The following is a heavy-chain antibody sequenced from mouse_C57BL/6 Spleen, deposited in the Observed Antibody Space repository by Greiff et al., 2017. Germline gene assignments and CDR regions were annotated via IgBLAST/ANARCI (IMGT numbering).Heavy chain of an antibody. D-gene: IGHD1-1*01. Sequence: QVQLQQSGAELVRPGTSVKVSCKASGYAFTNYLIEWVKQRPGQGLEWIGVINPGSGGTNYNEKFKGKATLTADKSSSTAYMQLSSLTSEDSAVYFCARGDYYGSSPYYFDYWCQGTTLTVSS. J-gene: IGHJ2*01. CDR1: GYAFTNYL. V-gene: IGHV1-54*01. CDR3: ARGDYYGSSPYYFDY. CDR2: INPGSGGT.